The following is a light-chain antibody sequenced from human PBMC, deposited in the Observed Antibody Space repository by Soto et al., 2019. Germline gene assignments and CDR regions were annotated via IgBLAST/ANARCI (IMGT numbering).Light chain of an antibody. CDR2: GAS. J-gene: IGKJ1*01. Sequence: EIVLTQSPGTLSLSPGERATLSCRASQSVSNNYLAWYQQKPGQAPRLLLYGASNRATGIPDRLSGSGSGKDFTLTISRWEPEDFAVYYCQQYGSSGTFGQGPKVEIK. CDR3: QQYGSSGT. V-gene: IGKV3-20*01. CDR1: QSVSNNY.